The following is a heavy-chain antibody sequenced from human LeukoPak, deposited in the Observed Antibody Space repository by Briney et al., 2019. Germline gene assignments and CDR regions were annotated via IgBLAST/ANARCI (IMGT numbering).Heavy chain of an antibody. J-gene: IGHJ4*02. V-gene: IGHV4-59*08. CDR2: ISYSGST. CDR1: GAPISSYY. D-gene: IGHD3-10*01. CDR3: ARHPELYFFDY. Sequence: SETLSLACTVSGAPISSYYWSWIRQPPGKGLEWIGYISYSGSTNYDPSLKSRVTISADTSKNQVSLTLSSVTAADTAVYYCARHPELYFFDYWGQGTLVTVSS.